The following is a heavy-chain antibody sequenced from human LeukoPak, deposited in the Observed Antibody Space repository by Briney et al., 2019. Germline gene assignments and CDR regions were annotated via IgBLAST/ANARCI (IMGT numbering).Heavy chain of an antibody. CDR2: ISGSGGST. D-gene: IGHD3-10*01. J-gene: IGHJ6*03. CDR3: AKGSQTLYYYYYYMDV. CDR1: GFTFSSYG. V-gene: IGHV3-23*01. Sequence: GGTLRLSCAASGFTFSSYGMSWVRQAPGKGLEWVSAISGSGGSTYYADSVKGRFTISRDNSKNTLYLQMNSLRAEDTAVYYCAKGSQTLYYYYYYMDVWGKGTTVTISS.